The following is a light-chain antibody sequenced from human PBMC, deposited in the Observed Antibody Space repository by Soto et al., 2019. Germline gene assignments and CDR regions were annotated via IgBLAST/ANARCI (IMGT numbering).Light chain of an antibody. CDR3: CSYAASYTLV. CDR2: DAT. V-gene: IGLV2-11*01. J-gene: IGLJ2*01. Sequence: QSALTQPRSVSASPGQSVTNSCTGTSSNVGGHNYVSWYQQNPGKAPKLMIYDATKRPSGVPDRFSGSKSGNAASLTISGLQAEDEADYYCCSYAASYTLVFGGGTKLTVL. CDR1: SSNVGGHNY.